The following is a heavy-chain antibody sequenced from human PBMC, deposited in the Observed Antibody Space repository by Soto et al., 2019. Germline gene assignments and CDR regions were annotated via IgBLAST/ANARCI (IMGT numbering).Heavy chain of an antibody. CDR2: INHSGST. Sequence: KPSATLSLTCAVYGGSFSGYYWSWIRQPPGKGLEWIGEINHSGSTNYNPSLKSRVTISVDTSKNQFSLKLSSVTAADTAVYYCARSSVLRYFDWRTWIDYWGQGTRVTVSS. V-gene: IGHV4-34*01. CDR3: ARSSVLRYFDWRTWIDY. CDR1: GGSFSGYY. J-gene: IGHJ4*02. D-gene: IGHD3-9*01.